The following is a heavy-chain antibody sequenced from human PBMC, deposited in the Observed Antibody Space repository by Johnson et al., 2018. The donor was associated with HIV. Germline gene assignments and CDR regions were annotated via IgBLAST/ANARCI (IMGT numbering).Heavy chain of an antibody. Sequence: VQLVESGGGLVQPGGSLRLSCAASGFTVSSNYMSWVRHAPGKGLEWVSLIYSCGSTGYADSVKGRFIIFRDNAKNSLDLQMNSLRAEDTALYYCARSTVGATTGGAFDIWGQGTMVTVSS. D-gene: IGHD1-26*01. CDR2: IYSCGST. J-gene: IGHJ3*02. V-gene: IGHV3-53*01. CDR1: GFTVSSNY. CDR3: ARSTVGATTGGAFDI.